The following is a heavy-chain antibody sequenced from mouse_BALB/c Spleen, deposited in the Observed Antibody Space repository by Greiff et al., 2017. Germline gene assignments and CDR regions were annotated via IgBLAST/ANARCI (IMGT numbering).Heavy chain of an antibody. CDR2: ISYDGSN. J-gene: IGHJ4*01. Sequence: EVKVEESGPGLVKPSQSLSLTCSVTGYSITSGYYWNWIRQFPGNKLEWMGYISYDGSNNYNPSLKNRISITRDTSKNQFFLKLNSVTTEDTATYYCARGGYDMGYAMDYWGQGTSVTVSS. CDR1: GYSITSGYY. D-gene: IGHD2-14*01. CDR3: ARGGYDMGYAMDY. V-gene: IGHV3-6*02.